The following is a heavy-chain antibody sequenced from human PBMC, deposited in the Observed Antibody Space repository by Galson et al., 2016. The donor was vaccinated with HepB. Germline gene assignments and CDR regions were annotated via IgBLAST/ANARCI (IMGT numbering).Heavy chain of an antibody. J-gene: IGHJ4*02. CDR2: MKPRSGNT. CDR1: GYPFNSYD. D-gene: IGHD4-11*01. Sequence: SVKVSCKASGYPFNSYDINWMRQATGQGLEWMGWMKPRSGNTVYAQKFQGRVTMTRETSITTAYLELTSLSPEDTAVYFCARALSPPNDYGNPYYFDSWGQGTLVTVSS. V-gene: IGHV1-8*01. CDR3: ARALSPPNDYGNPYYFDS.